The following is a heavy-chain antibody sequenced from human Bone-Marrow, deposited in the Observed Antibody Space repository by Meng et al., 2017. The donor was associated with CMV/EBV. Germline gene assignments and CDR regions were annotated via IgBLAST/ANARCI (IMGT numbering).Heavy chain of an antibody. CDR3: ARDRGVYGSPGREGYYYYGMDV. CDR2: ISAYNGNT. V-gene: IGHV1-18*01. CDR1: GYTFTSYG. J-gene: IGHJ6*02. Sequence: ASVKVSCKASGYTFTSYGISWVRQAPGQGLEWMGWISAYNGNTNYAQKLQGRVTMTTDTSTSTAYMELRSLRSDDTAVYYCARDRGVYGSPGREGYYYYGMDVWGQGTTVTVSS. D-gene: IGHD3-10*01.